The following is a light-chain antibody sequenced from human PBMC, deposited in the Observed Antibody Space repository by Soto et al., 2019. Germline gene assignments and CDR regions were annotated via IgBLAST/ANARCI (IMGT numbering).Light chain of an antibody. CDR3: QQYNNWPRT. Sequence: EIVMTQSPATLSVSPGERATLSCRASQSVNSNLAWYQQRPGQATRLLIYGASTRATGVPARFSGSGSGTEFTLTISSLQSEDFAVYYCQQYNNWPRTFGQGTKVDIK. CDR2: GAS. J-gene: IGKJ1*01. CDR1: QSVNSN. V-gene: IGKV3-15*01.